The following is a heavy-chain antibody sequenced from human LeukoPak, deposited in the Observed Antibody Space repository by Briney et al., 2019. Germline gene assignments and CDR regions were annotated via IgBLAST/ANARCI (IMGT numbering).Heavy chain of an antibody. J-gene: IGHJ4*02. CDR1: GYTFTSYD. CDR2: MNPNSGNT. D-gene: IGHD3-3*01. Sequence: ASVKVSCKASGYTFTSYDINWVRQATGQGLEWMGWMNPNSGNTGYAQKFQGRVTISADESTSTVYMELSSLRSEDTAVYYCAKWAGNAHNNFWSGPFDYWGQGTLVTVSS. CDR3: AKWAGNAHNNFWSGPFDY. V-gene: IGHV1-8*03.